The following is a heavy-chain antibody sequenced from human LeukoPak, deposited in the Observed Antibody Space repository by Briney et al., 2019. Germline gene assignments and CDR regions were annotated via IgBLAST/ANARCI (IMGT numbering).Heavy chain of an antibody. V-gene: IGHV3-23*01. CDR1: GFTFSSYA. D-gene: IGHD6-19*01. CDR2: ISSSGGST. CDR3: AFRIAVAGARWFDP. J-gene: IGHJ5*02. Sequence: PPGGSLRLSCAASGFTFSSYAMSWVRQAPGKGLEWVSAISSSGGSTYYADSVKGRFTISRDNSKNTLYLQMNSLRAEDTAVYYCAFRIAVAGARWFDPWGQGTLVTVSS.